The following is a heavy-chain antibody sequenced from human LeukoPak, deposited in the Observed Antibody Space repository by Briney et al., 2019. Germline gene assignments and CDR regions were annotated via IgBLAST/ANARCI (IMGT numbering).Heavy chain of an antibody. J-gene: IGHJ4*02. D-gene: IGHD1-26*01. V-gene: IGHV4-4*07. CDR1: GGSISSYY. CDR3: ARENSGSYREFDY. CDR2: IYTSGST. Sequence: SETLSLTCTVSGGSISSYYWSWIRQPAGKGLEWIGRIYTSGSTNYNASLKSRVSMSVDTSKNQFSLKLNSVTAADTAVFYCARENSGSYREFDYWGRGTLVTVSS.